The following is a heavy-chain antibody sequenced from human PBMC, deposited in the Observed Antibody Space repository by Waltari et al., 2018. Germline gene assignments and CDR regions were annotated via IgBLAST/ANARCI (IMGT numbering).Heavy chain of an antibody. J-gene: IGHJ2*01. CDR1: GFTCDDYG. V-gene: IGHV3-20*01. CDR3: VRYEGGDYRYWYFGL. CDR2: ITWRGRMA. Sequence: EVQLVESGGGVVRPVGSLTLACAASGFTCDDYGLSWVRQIRGKGLLGASVITWRGRMAGYAYSVKDRVTISRENGQSPLYLHMDSLSVDDTAFYHCVRYEGGDYRYWYFGLWGRGALVTVSS. D-gene: IGHD4-17*01.